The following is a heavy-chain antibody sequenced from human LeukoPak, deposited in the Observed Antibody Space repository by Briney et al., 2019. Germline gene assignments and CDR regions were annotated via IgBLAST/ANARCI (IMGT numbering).Heavy chain of an antibody. CDR3: AIMHGYYDGSGYWVQ. J-gene: IGHJ1*01. CDR2: ITPNADRT. D-gene: IGHD3-22*01. Sequence: PGGSLRLSYAASGFTFGSYGMSWVRQAPGKGLEWVSFITPNADRTSYADSVEGRFTISRDNPRNTLYMQMNSLRDEDTALYYCAIMHGYYDGSGYWVQWGQGTLVTVSS. V-gene: IGHV3-23*01. CDR1: GFTFGSYG.